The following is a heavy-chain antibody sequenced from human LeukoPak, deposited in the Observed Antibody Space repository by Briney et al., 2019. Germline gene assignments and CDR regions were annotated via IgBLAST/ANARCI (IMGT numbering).Heavy chain of an antibody. CDR3: AKVTHYGLGSYQVLYYYGMDV. CDR1: GFTFRSYG. CDR2: IRHDGSNK. V-gene: IGHV3-30*02. J-gene: IGHJ6*02. D-gene: IGHD3-10*01. Sequence: PGGSLRLSCAASGFTFRSYGMHWVRQAPGKGLEWVAFIRHDGSNKYYADSVKGRFTISRDNSKNTLYLQMNSLRAEDTAVYYCAKVTHYGLGSYQVLYYYGMDVWGQGTTVTVSS.